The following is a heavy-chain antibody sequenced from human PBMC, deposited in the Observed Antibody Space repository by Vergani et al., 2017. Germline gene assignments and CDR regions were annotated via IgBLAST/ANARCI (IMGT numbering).Heavy chain of an antibody. D-gene: IGHD4-17*01. CDR3: ARDYWDYGDYPYFDY. V-gene: IGHV3-30*03. CDR1: GFTFSSYG. Sequence: QVQLVESGGGVVQPGRSLRLSCAASGFTFSSYGMHWVRQAPGKGLEWVAVISYDGSNKYYADSVKGRFTISRDNAKNSLYLQMNSLRAEDTAVYYCARDYWDYGDYPYFDYWGQGTLVTVSS. J-gene: IGHJ4*02. CDR2: ISYDGSNK.